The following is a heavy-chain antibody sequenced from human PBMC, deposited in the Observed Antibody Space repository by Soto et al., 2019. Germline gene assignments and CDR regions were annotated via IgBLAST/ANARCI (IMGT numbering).Heavy chain of an antibody. CDR3: AKDFGCSGGSCYRSYYYYYGMDV. CDR1: GFTFDDYA. CDR2: ISWNSGSI. Sequence: SLRLSCAASGFTFDDYAMHWVRQAPGKGLEWVPGISWNSGSIGYADSVKGRFTISRDNAKNSLYLQMNSLRAEDKALYYCAKDFGCSGGSCYRSYYYYYGMDVWGQGTTVTVSS. V-gene: IGHV3-9*01. D-gene: IGHD2-15*01. J-gene: IGHJ6*02.